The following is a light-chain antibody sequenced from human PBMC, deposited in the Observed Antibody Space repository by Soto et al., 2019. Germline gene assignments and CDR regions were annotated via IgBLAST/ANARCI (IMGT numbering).Light chain of an antibody. Sequence: EIVMTQSPATLSVSAGEGATRXXRASQSVSSNLAWYQQKPGQAPRIXIYGASTRATGIPARFSGSGAGTEFTLTNSSLQSEDFAVYYCQQYNNWPRTFGQGTKVDIK. CDR2: GAS. J-gene: IGKJ1*01. CDR1: QSVSSN. V-gene: IGKV3-15*01. CDR3: QQYNNWPRT.